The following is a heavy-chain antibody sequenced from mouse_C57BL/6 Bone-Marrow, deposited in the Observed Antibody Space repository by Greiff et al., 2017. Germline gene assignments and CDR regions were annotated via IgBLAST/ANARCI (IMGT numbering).Heavy chain of an antibody. J-gene: IGHJ3*01. CDR3: RRGLYGISLAY. CDR2: ISSGGDYI. Sequence: DVHLVESGEGLVKPGGSLKLSCAASGFTFSGYAMSWVRQTPEKWLEWVAYISSGGDYIYYADTVKGRFTISRDKARNTLYLQMSRLKAEDTSMYYCRRGLYGISLAYWGQGTLVTVSA. D-gene: IGHD1-1*01. CDR1: GFTFSGYA. V-gene: IGHV5-9-1*02.